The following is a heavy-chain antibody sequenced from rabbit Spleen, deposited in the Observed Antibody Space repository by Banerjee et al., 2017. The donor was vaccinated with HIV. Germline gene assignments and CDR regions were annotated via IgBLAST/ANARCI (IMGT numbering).Heavy chain of an antibody. J-gene: IGHJ4*01. CDR1: GFSFSNKAV. D-gene: IGHD8-1*01. CDR2: INAVTGKA. CDR3: ARDAGSGPYIDVYFNL. Sequence: QSLEESGGDLVKPGASLKLSCTASGFSFSNKAVMCWVRQAPGKGLEWIACINAVTGKAVYASWAKGRFTISKTSSTTVTLQMTSLTVADTATYFCARDAGSGPYIDVYFNLWGQGPLVTVS. V-gene: IGHV1S40*01.